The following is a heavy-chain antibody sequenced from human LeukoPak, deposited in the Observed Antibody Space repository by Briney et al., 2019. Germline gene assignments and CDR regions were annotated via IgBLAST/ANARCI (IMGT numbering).Heavy chain of an antibody. CDR3: AKDRRRGRAEPFDY. J-gene: IGHJ4*02. V-gene: IGHV3-30-3*01. D-gene: IGHD1-14*01. CDR1: GFTFSSYA. CDR2: ISYDGSNK. Sequence: PGGSLRLSCAAFGFTFSSYAMHWVRQAPGKGLEWVAVISYDGSNKYYADSVKGRFTISRDNSKNTLYLQMNSLRAEDTAVYYCAKDRRRGRAEPFDYWGQGTLVTVSS.